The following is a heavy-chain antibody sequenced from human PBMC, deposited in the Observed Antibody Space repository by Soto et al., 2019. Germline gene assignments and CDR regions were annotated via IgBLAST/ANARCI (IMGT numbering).Heavy chain of an antibody. CDR3: AHSSRIAVAGHFDY. V-gene: IGHV2-5*02. D-gene: IGHD6-19*01. CDR2: IYWDDDK. CDR1: GFSLSTSGVG. Sequence: QITLKESGPTLVKPTQTLTLTCTFSGFSLSTSGVGVGWIRQPPGKALEWLALIYWDDDKRYSPSLKSRLTITKDTSKHQVVLTMTNMAPVDTATYYCAHSSRIAVAGHFDYWGQGTLVTVSS. J-gene: IGHJ4*02.